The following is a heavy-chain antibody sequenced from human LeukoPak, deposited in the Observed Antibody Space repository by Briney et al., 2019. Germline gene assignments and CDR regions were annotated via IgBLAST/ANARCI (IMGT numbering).Heavy chain of an antibody. D-gene: IGHD3-10*01. CDR2: MNPNSGNT. V-gene: IGHV1-8*02. J-gene: IGHJ4*02. CDR1: GYTFTGYY. CDR3: ARGRDYYGSGSREFDY. Sequence: ASVKVSCKASGYTFTGYYMHWVRQAPGQGLEWMGWMNPNSGNTSYAQKFQGRVTMTRNTSISTAYMELSSLRSEDTAVYYCARGRDYYGSGSREFDYWGQGTLVTVSS.